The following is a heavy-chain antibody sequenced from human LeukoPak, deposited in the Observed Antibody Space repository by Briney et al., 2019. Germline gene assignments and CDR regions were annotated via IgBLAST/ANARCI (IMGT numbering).Heavy chain of an antibody. D-gene: IGHD1-26*01. CDR3: ARDYYENIAHSHMLPF. Sequence: GGSLRLSCAASGFTFSSYWMTWVRQAPGKGLEWVANIKQDGGESYFVDSVMGRFTISRENAKNSLYLQMNNLRAEDTAVYYCARDYYENIAHSHMLPFWGQGTLVTVS. J-gene: IGHJ4*02. CDR2: IKQDGGES. V-gene: IGHV3-7*03. CDR1: GFTFSSYW.